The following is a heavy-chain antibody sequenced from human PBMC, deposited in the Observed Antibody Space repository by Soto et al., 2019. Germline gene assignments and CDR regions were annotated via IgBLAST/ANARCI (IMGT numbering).Heavy chain of an antibody. Sequence: VQLVESGGGLVKPGGSLRLSCAGSGFTFNAYALNWVRQAQGGGLEWASSISSTSTYIYYADSVQGRFTISRDNAKTSLFLQLNSLRAEDTAVYYCARGYRGVPSQYEVNDAFDVWGRGTMVTVSS. D-gene: IGHD3-10*01. CDR3: ARGYRGVPSQYEVNDAFDV. CDR1: GFTFNAYA. V-gene: IGHV3-21*01. CDR2: ISSTSTYI. J-gene: IGHJ3*01.